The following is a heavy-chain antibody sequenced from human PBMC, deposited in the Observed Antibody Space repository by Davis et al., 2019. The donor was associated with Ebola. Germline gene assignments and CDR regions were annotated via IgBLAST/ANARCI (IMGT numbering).Heavy chain of an antibody. CDR1: GFTVSSNY. Sequence: GESLKISCAASGFTVSSNYMSWVRQAPGKGLEWVSAISGSGGSTYYADSVKGRFTISRDNSKNTLYLQMNSLRAEDTALYYCAKDLKEYMVVTAIHDYWGQGTLVTVSS. CDR3: AKDLKEYMVVTAIHDY. V-gene: IGHV3-23*01. D-gene: IGHD2-21*02. CDR2: ISGSGGST. J-gene: IGHJ4*02.